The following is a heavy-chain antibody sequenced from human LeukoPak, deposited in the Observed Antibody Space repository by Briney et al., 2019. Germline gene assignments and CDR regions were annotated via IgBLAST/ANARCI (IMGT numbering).Heavy chain of an antibody. V-gene: IGHV3-33*08. CDR3: ARDGYYYDSSGYSFDY. J-gene: IGHJ4*02. D-gene: IGHD3-22*01. CDR2: IWYDGSNK. Sequence: PGRSLRLSCAASGFTFSSYGMHWVRQAPGKGLEWVAVIWYDGSNKYYADSVKGRFTISRDNSKNTLYLQMNSLRAEDTAVYYCARDGYYYDSSGYSFDYWGQGTLVTVSS. CDR1: GFTFSSYG.